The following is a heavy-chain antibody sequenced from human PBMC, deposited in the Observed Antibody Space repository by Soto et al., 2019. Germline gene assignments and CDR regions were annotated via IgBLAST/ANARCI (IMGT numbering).Heavy chain of an antibody. D-gene: IGHD2-2*02. Sequence: GGSLRLSCAASGFTFNNYNLHWVRQAPGNSLESVAVISFDGTTDYYADSVKGRFTVSRDNSKNTLSLQMDSLRPEDTAVYYCARDNRDCSSFNCYNPGRVFGLDVWGQGTTVTVSS. CDR3: ARDNRDCSSFNCYNPGRVFGLDV. J-gene: IGHJ6*02. CDR2: ISFDGTTD. CDR1: GFTFNNYN. V-gene: IGHV3-30-3*01.